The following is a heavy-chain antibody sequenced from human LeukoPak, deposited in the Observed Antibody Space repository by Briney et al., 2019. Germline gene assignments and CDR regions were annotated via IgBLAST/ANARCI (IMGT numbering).Heavy chain of an antibody. Sequence: ASVKVSCKASGYTFTGYYMHWVRQAPGQGLEWMGCINPNSGSGGTNYAQKLQGRVTMTSDTSISTAYMELSRLRSDDTAVYYCARGGVNNWFDPWGQGTLVTVSS. CDR3: ARGGVNNWFDP. D-gene: IGHD1-26*01. CDR1: GYTFTGYY. V-gene: IGHV1-2*02. CDR2: INPNSGSGGT. J-gene: IGHJ5*02.